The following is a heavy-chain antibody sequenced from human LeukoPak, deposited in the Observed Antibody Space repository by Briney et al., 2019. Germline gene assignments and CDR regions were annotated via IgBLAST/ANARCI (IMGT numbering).Heavy chain of an antibody. CDR1: GFTFRSYW. CDR2: IFPSGGEI. J-gene: IGHJ5*02. CDR3: AKDQMVTAGWFDP. D-gene: IGHD2-21*02. V-gene: IGHV3-23*01. Sequence: GGSLRLSCAASGFTFRSYWMSWVRQAPGKGLEWVSSIFPSGGEIHYADSVKGRFTISRDNSKNTLYLQMNSLRAEDTAVYYCAKDQMVTAGWFDPWGQGTLVTVSS.